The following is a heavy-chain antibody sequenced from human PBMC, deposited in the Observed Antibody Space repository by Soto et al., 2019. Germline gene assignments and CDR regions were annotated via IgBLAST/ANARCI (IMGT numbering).Heavy chain of an antibody. J-gene: IGHJ4*02. Sequence: QVQLVQSGAEVKKPGASVKVSCKASGYTFTSYAMHWVRQAPGQRLEWMGWINAGNGNTKYSQKLQGRVTITRDTSASTAYMELGSLRSEDTAVYYCAKSATVPAAIAYWGQGTLVTVSS. V-gene: IGHV1-3*01. D-gene: IGHD2-2*02. CDR3: AKSATVPAAIAY. CDR2: INAGNGNT. CDR1: GYTFTSYA.